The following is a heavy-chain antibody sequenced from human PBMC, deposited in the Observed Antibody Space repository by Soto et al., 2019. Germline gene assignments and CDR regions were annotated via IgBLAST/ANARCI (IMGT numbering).Heavy chain of an antibody. CDR3: ARGFPLWFDP. J-gene: IGHJ5*02. CDR1: GYTFSNFG. V-gene: IGHV1-18*01. Sequence: ASVKVSCKASGYTFSNFGISWVRQAPGEGLEWMGWISPNSEKTKIAQRFQGRVTMTTDISTSTAYMELSSLRSEDTAVYYCARGFPLWFDPWGQGTLVTVSS. CDR2: ISPNSEKT. D-gene: IGHD3-16*02.